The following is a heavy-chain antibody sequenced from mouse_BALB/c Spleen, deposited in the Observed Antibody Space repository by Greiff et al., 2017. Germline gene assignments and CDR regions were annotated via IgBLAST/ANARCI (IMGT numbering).Heavy chain of an antibody. CDR1: GFSLTSYG. CDR2: IWAGGST. D-gene: IGHD2-14*01. V-gene: IGHV2-9*02. CDR3: ARDRGYDRGFDY. J-gene: IGHJ2*01. Sequence: VKLMESGPGLVAPSQSLSITCTVSGFSLTSYGVHWVRPPPGKGLEWLGVIWAGGSTNYNSALMSRLSISKDNSKSQVFLKMNSLQTDDTAMYYCARDRGYDRGFDYWGQGTTLTVSS.